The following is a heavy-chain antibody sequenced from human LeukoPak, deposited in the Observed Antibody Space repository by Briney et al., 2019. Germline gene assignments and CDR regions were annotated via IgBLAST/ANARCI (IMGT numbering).Heavy chain of an antibody. CDR2: INPNSGGT. V-gene: IGHV1-2*02. CDR3: ARGPSVGATWFDP. D-gene: IGHD1-26*01. CDR1: GYTFTGYY. Sequence: GASVKVSCKASGYTFTGYYMHWVRQAPGQGLEWIGWINPNSGGTNYAQKFQGRVTMTRDTSINTASMERSMLRSDDTAVYYCARGPSVGATWFDPWGQGTLVTVSS. J-gene: IGHJ5*02.